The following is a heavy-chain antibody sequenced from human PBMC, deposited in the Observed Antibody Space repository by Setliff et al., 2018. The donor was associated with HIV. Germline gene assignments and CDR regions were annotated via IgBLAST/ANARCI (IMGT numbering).Heavy chain of an antibody. Sequence: GASVKVSCKVSGYSLTELSMHWVRQAPGNGPEWMGGFDPEDGETIYAQEFQGRVTMTDDTSTDTAYMELSSLRSEDTAVYYCATRVNSNWYTNWFDPWGQGTLVTVSS. J-gene: IGHJ5*02. CDR3: ATRVNSNWYTNWFDP. CDR2: FDPEDGET. V-gene: IGHV1-24*01. CDR1: GYSLTELS. D-gene: IGHD6-13*01.